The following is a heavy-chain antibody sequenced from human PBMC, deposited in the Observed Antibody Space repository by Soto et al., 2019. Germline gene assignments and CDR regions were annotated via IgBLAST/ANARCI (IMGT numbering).Heavy chain of an antibody. CDR2: IYPGDSDT. CDR1: GYSFPTYW. V-gene: IGHV5-51*01. D-gene: IGHD1-26*01. CDR3: ARRLLIVGATTTHDYGMDV. Sequence: PGASLKISCKGSGYSFPTYWIGWVRQMPGKGLECMGIIYPGDSDTRYSPSFQGQVTISADKSISTAYLQWSSLKASDTAMYYCARRLLIVGATTTHDYGMDVWGQGTTVTVSS. J-gene: IGHJ6*02.